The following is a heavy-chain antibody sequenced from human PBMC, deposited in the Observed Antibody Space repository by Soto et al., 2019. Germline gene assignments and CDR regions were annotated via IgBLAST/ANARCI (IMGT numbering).Heavy chain of an antibody. D-gene: IGHD1-1*01. CDR2: ISGSGGST. CDR3: ARHAYNFLTFDS. J-gene: IGHJ4*02. Sequence: LRLSCAASGFTFSSYDMSWVRQAPGKGLEWVSAISGSGGSTYYADSVRGRFTISRDNAKNSMYLQMDSLRAEDTAVYYCARHAYNFLTFDSWGQGTLVTVSS. V-gene: IGHV3-23*01. CDR1: GFTFSSYD.